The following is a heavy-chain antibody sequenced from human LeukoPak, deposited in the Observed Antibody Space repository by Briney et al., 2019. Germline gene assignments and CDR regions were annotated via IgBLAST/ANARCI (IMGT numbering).Heavy chain of an antibody. D-gene: IGHD5-24*01. CDR3: AGRDGYNGVFDY. CDR1: GGSISSYY. J-gene: IGHJ4*02. V-gene: IGHV4-59*01. Sequence: SETLSLTCTVSGGSISSYYWSWIRQPPGKGLEWIGYIYYSGSTNYNPSLKSRVTISVDTSKNQFSLKLSSVTAADTAVYYCAGRDGYNGVFDYWGQGTLVTVSS. CDR2: IYYSGST.